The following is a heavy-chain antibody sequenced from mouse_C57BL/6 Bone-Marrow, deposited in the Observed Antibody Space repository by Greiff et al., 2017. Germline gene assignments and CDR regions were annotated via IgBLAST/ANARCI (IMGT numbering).Heavy chain of an antibody. CDR2: IDPENGDT. D-gene: IGHD3-1*01. CDR3: TTSGLYFDY. CDR1: GFNIKDAY. V-gene: IGHV14-4*01. Sequence: VQLQQSGAELVRPGASVKLSCTASGFNIKDAYMHWVKQRPEQGLEWIGWIDPENGDTEYASKFQGKATITADTSSNTAYLQLSSLTSEDTAVYYCTTSGLYFDYWGQGTTLTVSS. J-gene: IGHJ2*01.